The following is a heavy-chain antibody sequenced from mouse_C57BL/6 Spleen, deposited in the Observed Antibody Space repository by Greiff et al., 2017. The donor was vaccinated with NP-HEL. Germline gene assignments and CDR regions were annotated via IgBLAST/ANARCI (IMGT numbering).Heavy chain of an antibody. CDR2: IYPGGGYT. CDR1: GYTFTNYW. CDR3: ARSGNYYGSSNWYFDV. Sequence: VKLVESGAELVRPGTSVKMSCKASGYTFTNYWIGWAKQRPGHGLEWIGDIYPGGGYTNYNEKFKGKATLTADKSSSTAYMQFSSLTSEDSAIYYCARSGNYYGSSNWYFDVWGTGTTVTVSS. V-gene: IGHV1-63*01. J-gene: IGHJ1*03. D-gene: IGHD1-1*01.